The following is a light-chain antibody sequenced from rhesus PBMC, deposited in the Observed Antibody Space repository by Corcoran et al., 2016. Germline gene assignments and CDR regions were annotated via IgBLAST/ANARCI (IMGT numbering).Light chain of an antibody. V-gene: IGKV1S17*01. Sequence: DIQMTQSPSSLSASVGDRVTITCQASQGISNNLAWYQQKSGKVPKLLILAASTLESGVPSRLGGSGAGTNFPLTISILQRDDFATYYGQHGYGIRTFGQGTKVEIK. CDR1: QGISNN. J-gene: IGKJ1*01. CDR3: QHGYGIRT. CDR2: AAS.